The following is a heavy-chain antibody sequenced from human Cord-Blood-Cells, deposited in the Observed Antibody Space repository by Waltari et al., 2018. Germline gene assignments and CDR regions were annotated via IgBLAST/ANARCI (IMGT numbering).Heavy chain of an antibody. D-gene: IGHD6-6*01. CDR3: AKDLDHSSSSAFDI. CDR2: ISWEGGST. V-gene: IGHV3-43D*04. J-gene: IGHJ3*02. Sequence: EVQLVESGGVVVQPGGSLRLSCAASGFTFDDYAMHWVRQAPGKGLEWVSLISWEGGSTYYADSVKGRFTISRNNSKNSLYLQMNSLRAEDTALYYCAKDLDHSSSSAFDIWGQGTMVTVSS. CDR1: GFTFDDYA.